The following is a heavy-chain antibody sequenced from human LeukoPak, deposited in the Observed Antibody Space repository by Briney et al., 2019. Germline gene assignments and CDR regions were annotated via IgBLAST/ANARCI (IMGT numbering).Heavy chain of an antibody. J-gene: IGHJ4*02. CDR3: ARVNYDILTGAPSNDY. D-gene: IGHD3-9*01. CDR2: ISAYNGNT. Sequence: GASVKVSCKASGYTFTSYGISWVRQAPGRGLEWMGWISAYNGNTNYAQKLQGRVTMTTDTSTSTAYMELRSLRSDDTAVYYCARVNYDILTGAPSNDYWGQGTLVTVSS. CDR1: GYTFTSYG. V-gene: IGHV1-18*01.